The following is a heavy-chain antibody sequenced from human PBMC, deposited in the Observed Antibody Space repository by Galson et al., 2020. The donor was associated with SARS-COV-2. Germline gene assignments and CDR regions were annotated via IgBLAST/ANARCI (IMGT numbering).Heavy chain of an antibody. V-gene: IGHV3-53*05. Sequence: TGGSLRLSCEASGFAVSSKYLSWVRQPPGKGLEWVSVIYYDGNTNYADSVRGRFTISRDTAKNTRSLHMNSLRAEDTAVYYGVRDDGTAPYEYWGPGTLVTVSS. D-gene: IGHD5-18*01. CDR2: IYYDGNT. J-gene: IGHJ4*02. CDR3: VRDDGTAPYEY. CDR1: GFAVSSKY.